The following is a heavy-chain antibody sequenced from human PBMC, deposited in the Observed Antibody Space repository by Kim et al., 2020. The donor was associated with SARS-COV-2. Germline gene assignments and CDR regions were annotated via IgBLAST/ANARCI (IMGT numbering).Heavy chain of an antibody. CDR3: ARFPAPYYDILTGYYRSY. V-gene: IGHV4-39*07. CDR1: GGSISSSSYY. D-gene: IGHD3-9*01. J-gene: IGHJ4*02. CDR2: IYYSGST. Sequence: SETLSLTCTVSGGSISSSSYYWGWIRQPPGKGLEWIGSIYYSGSTYYNPSLKSRVTISVDTSKNQFSLKLSSVTAADTAVYYCARFPAPYYDILTGYYRSYWGQGTLVTVSS.